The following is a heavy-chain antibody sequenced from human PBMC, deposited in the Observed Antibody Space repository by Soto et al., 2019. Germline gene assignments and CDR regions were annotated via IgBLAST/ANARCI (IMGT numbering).Heavy chain of an antibody. CDR1: GGSISSSNW. CDR2: IYHSGST. D-gene: IGHD6-13*01. Sequence: PSETLSLTCAVSGGSISSSNWWSWVRQPPGKGLEWIGEIYHSGSTNYNPSLKSRVTISVDKSKNQFSLKLSSVTAADTAVYYCARETPREIAAAVPYFDYWGQGTLVTVSS. J-gene: IGHJ4*02. CDR3: ARETPREIAAAVPYFDY. V-gene: IGHV4-4*02.